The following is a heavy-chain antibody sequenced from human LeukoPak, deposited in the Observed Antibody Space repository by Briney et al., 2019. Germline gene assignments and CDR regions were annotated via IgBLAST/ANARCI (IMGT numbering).Heavy chain of an antibody. CDR2: ASHTGDET. V-gene: IGHV3-23*01. CDR3: AKAFREFGSSSYSSFDI. Sequence: GGSLRLSCAASGFTFSSYAMSWVRQAPGKGLEWVSMASHTGDETHYSDSVKGRFTISRDNSKNILYLQMNSLRAEDTAVYYCAKAFREFGSSSYSSFDIWGQGTLVTASS. CDR1: GFTFSSYA. J-gene: IGHJ3*02. D-gene: IGHD3-10*01.